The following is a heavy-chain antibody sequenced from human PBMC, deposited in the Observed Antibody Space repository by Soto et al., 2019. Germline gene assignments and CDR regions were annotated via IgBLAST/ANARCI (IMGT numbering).Heavy chain of an antibody. CDR1: GFTFSSYA. J-gene: IGHJ1*01. D-gene: IGHD2-8*01. Sequence: GGSLRLSCAASGFTFSSYAMSWVRQAPGKGLEWVSAISGSGGSTYYADSVKGRLTISRDNSKNTLYLQMNSLRAEDTAVYYCAKDRPDVLMVYAIYHQLWGQGTLVTVSS. CDR2: ISGSGGST. CDR3: AKDRPDVLMVYAIYHQL. V-gene: IGHV3-23*01.